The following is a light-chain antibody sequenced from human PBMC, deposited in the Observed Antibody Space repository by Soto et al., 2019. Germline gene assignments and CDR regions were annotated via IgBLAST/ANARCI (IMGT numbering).Light chain of an antibody. V-gene: IGLV1-40*01. CDR2: GNF. CDR1: SSSIGAGYD. Sequence: QSVLTQPPSVSGAPGQRVTISCAGGSSSIGAGYDVHWYQQLPGTAPKLLIYGNFNRPSGVPDRFSGSKSGTSASLAITGLQAGDEADYYCQTYDSSLSGVVFGGGTKLTVL. J-gene: IGLJ2*01. CDR3: QTYDSSLSGVV.